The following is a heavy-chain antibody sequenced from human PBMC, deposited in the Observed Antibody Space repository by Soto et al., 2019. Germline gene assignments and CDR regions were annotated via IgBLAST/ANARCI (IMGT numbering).Heavy chain of an antibody. CDR1: GYTFTSYG. V-gene: IGHV1-18*01. CDR3: GRDFWHGDYKPGL. Sequence: QVQLVQSGAEVKKPGASVKVSCKASGYTFTSYGISWVRQAPGQGLEWMGWISAYNGNTNYAQKLQGRVTMTADTPTITAYMELSSPRSDRAAVYYWGRDFWHGDYKPGLWGQGTLVTVSS. D-gene: IGHD4-17*01. CDR2: ISAYNGNT. J-gene: IGHJ4*02.